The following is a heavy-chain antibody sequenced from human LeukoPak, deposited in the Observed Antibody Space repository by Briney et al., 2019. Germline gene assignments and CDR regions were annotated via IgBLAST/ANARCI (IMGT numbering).Heavy chain of an antibody. V-gene: IGHV3-7*01. CDR2: IRQDGSRK. D-gene: IGHD2-21*02. CDR1: EFTFSEYW. Sequence: PGGSLRLSCAASEFTFSEYWMTWVRQAPGKGLEWVANIRQDGSRKYYVGSVKGRFTISRDNAKNSLYLQMDSLRAEDTATYYCARDSNFHSDYYYDVFDIWGQGTVVTVSS. J-gene: IGHJ3*02. CDR3: ARDSNFHSDYYYDVFDI.